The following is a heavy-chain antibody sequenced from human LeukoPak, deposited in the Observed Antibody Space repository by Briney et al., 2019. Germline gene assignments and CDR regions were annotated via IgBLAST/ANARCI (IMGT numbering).Heavy chain of an antibody. CDR3: ARVYGGGDCPD. J-gene: IGHJ4*02. D-gene: IGHD2-21*02. CDR1: GGSFSGYY. V-gene: IGHV4-34*01. CDR2: INHSGST. Sequence: KPSETLSLTCAVYGGSFSGYYWSWLRQPQGKGLEWIGEINHSGSTNYNPSLKSRVTISVDTSKDQFSLKLSSVTAADTAVYYCARVYGGGDCPDWGQGTLVTVSS.